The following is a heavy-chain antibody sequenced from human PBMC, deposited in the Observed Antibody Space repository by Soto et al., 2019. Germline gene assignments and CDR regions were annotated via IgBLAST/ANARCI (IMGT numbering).Heavy chain of an antibody. CDR2: ISSRGNDI. CDR3: ARMAY. CDR1: RFRFSRYS. Sequence: PAGYLRLGCEASRFRFSRYSLNWVRQAPGKGLEWVSSISSRGNDISYAKSVEGRFFTSRDNVNNLLYLDMNNLRPEDTAVYYCARMAYWGQGNLVTVSS. V-gene: IGHV3-21*06. J-gene: IGHJ4*02.